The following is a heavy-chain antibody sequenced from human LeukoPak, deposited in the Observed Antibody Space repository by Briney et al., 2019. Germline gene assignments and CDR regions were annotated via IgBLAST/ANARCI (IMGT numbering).Heavy chain of an antibody. V-gene: IGHV3-23*01. D-gene: IGHD1-26*01. CDR3: AKGRGSYYLSWFDP. CDR1: GFTFSSYA. CDR2: ISGSGGST. J-gene: IGHJ5*02. Sequence: GGSLRLSCAASGFTFSSYAMSWVRQAPGKGPEWVSAISGSGGSTYYADSVKGRFTISRDNSKSTLYLQMNSLRAEDTAVYYCAKGRGSYYLSWFDPWGQGTLVTVSS.